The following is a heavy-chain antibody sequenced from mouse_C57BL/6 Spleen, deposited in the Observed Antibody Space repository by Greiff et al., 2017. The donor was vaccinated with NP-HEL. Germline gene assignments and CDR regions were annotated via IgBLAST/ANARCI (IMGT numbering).Heavy chain of an antibody. CDR1: GFTFSSYA. CDR3: TRDPDSSGYFDY. V-gene: IGHV5-9-1*02. J-gene: IGHJ2*01. D-gene: IGHD3-2*02. Sequence: EVKVVESGEGLVKPGGSLKLSCAASGFTFSSYAMSWVRQTPEKRLEWVAYISSGGDYIYYADTVKGRFTISRDNARNTLYLQMSSLKSEDTAMYYCTRDPDSSGYFDYWGQGTTLTVSS. CDR2: ISSGGDYI.